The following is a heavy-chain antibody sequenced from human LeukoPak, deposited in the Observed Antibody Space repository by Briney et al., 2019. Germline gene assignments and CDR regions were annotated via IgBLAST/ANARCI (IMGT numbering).Heavy chain of an antibody. D-gene: IGHD1-26*01. CDR2: ISYDGSNK. J-gene: IGHJ4*02. CDR1: GFTFSSYA. V-gene: IGHV3-30-3*01. CDR3: GRGARSGSYYVFYFDY. Sequence: GGSLRLSCAASGFTFSSYAMHWVRQAPGKGLEWVAVISYDGSNKYYADSVKGRFTISRDNSKNTLYLQMNSLRAEDTAVYYGGRGARSGSYYVFYFDYWGQGTLVTVPS.